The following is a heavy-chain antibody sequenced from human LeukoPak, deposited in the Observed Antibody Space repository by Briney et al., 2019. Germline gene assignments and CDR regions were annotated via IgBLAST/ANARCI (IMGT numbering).Heavy chain of an antibody. CDR3: AKDVAYYDLWSGSRYFDY. Sequence: PGGSLRLSCAASGFTFSSYAMSWVRQAPGKGLEWVSAISGSGGSTYYADSVKGRFTISRDNSKNTLYLQMNSPRAEDTAVYYCAKDVAYYDLWSGSRYFDYWGPGTLVTVSS. D-gene: IGHD3-3*01. V-gene: IGHV3-23*01. CDR1: GFTFSSYA. CDR2: ISGSGGST. J-gene: IGHJ4*02.